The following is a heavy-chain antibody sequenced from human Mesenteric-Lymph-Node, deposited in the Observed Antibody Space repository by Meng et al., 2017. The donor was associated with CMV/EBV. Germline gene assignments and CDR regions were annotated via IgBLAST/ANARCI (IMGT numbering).Heavy chain of an antibody. V-gene: IGHV4-4*02. CDR1: ISSDNW. CDR2: IYQNGIT. Sequence: ISSDNWWSWVRQAPGKGLEWIGEIYQNGITNDNPSLRSRVTMSLDNSRNQFSLKLTSVTAADTAVYYCARDRGGSGAAAGGDNWLDRWGQGTLVTVSS. CDR3: ARDRGGSGAAAGGDNWLDR. J-gene: IGHJ5*02. D-gene: IGHD6-13*01.